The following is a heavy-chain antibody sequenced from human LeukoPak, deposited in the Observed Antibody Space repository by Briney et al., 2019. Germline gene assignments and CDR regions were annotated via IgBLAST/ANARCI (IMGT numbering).Heavy chain of an antibody. CDR1: GYTFTSSA. CDR2: INTYNGNT. Sequence: ASVKVSCKASGYTFTSSAGCWVRQAPGQGLGCVGWINTYNGNTNYAQKLQGRVTMTTDTPTSTAYMELRSLRSDDTAVYYCARDEQWLVPISRPFYGMDVWGQGTTVTVSS. CDR3: ARDEQWLVPISRPFYGMDV. D-gene: IGHD6-19*01. J-gene: IGHJ6*02. V-gene: IGHV1-18*01.